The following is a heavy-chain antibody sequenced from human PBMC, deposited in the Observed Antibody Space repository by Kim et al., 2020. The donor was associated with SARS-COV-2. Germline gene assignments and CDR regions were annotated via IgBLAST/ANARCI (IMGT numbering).Heavy chain of an antibody. V-gene: IGHV3-7*01. CDR3: ARDHYISGHLVFDY. J-gene: IGHJ4*02. Sequence: GGSLRLSCVGSGFAFSSYFMSWARQAPGKGLEWVATIKRDGTEKYYVDSVKGRFTISRDNAKNTLYLQMNSLGAGDTAVYYCARDHYISGHLVFDYWGQG. CDR2: IKRDGTEK. CDR1: GFAFSSYF. D-gene: IGHD4-4*01.